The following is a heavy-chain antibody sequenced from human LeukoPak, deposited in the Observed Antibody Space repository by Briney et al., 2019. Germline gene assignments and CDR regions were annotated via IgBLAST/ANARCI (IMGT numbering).Heavy chain of an antibody. Sequence: SQTLSLTCAISGDSVSSNSAAWNWIRQSPSRGLEWLGRTYYRSKWYNDYAVSVKSRITINPDTSKNQFSLKLSSVTAADTAVYYCAREGGESGERDAFDIWGQGTMVTVSS. CDR3: AREGGESGERDAFDI. CDR2: TYYRSKWYN. J-gene: IGHJ3*02. V-gene: IGHV6-1*01. CDR1: GDSVSSNSAA. D-gene: IGHD3-10*01.